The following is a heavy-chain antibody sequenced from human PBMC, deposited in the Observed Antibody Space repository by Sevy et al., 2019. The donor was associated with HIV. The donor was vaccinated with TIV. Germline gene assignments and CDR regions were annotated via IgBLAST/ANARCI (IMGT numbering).Heavy chain of an antibody. CDR2: MSSRSTYT. J-gene: IGHJ4*02. CDR3: ARVRYDSGSYYKDY. CDR1: EFTFSDYY. D-gene: IGHD3-10*01. Sequence: GGSLRLSCAASEFTFSDYYMSWIRQAPGKGLEWVSYMSSRSTYTNYADSVKGRFTISRDNARNSLYLQMNSLRAEDTAVYYCARVRYDSGSYYKDYWGQGTLVTVSS. V-gene: IGHV3-11*06.